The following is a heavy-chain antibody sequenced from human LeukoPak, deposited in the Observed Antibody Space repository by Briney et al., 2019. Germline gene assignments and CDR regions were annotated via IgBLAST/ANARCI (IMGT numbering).Heavy chain of an antibody. J-gene: IGHJ4*02. D-gene: IGHD6-13*01. Sequence: PSETLSLTCNVSGGSISNYYWTWIRQPAGKGLEWIGRIYSSGTTTYNPSLKSRVTISVDTSKNQFSLRLSSVTAADTAIYYCARVAASGTGPDYWGQGTLVTVSS. CDR3: ARVAASGTGPDY. V-gene: IGHV4-4*07. CDR2: IYSSGTT. CDR1: GGSISNYY.